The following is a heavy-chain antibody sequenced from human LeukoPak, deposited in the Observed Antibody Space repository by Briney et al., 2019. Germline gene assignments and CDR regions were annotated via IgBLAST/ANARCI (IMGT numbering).Heavy chain of an antibody. J-gene: IGHJ4*02. D-gene: IGHD1-26*01. CDR2: ISSSGGNT. CDR3: ASQRSYSGSYVTFDF. V-gene: IGHV3-23*01. CDR1: GFTFSSYA. Sequence: AGGSLRLSCAASGFTFSSYAMSWVRQAPGKGLEWVSGISSSGGNTYYAESVKGRFTISRGNSKDTLYLQMNSLRAEDTAVYYCASQRSYSGSYVTFDFWGQGTLVTVSS.